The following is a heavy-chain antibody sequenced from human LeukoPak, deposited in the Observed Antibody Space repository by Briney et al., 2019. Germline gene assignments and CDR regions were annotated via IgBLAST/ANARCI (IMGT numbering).Heavy chain of an antibody. CDR1: TGSISSYY. J-gene: IGHJ4*02. CDR3: ARGRRRGYSYGLYY. Sequence: SENLSLTCSVATGSISSYYWSWLRPPPGNELEWIGYIYTSGNTNYNPSLKSRVTISVDTSKNQFSLKLSSVTAADTAVYYCARGRRRGYSYGLYYWGQGTLVTVSS. CDR2: IYTSGNT. V-gene: IGHV4-4*09. D-gene: IGHD5-18*01.